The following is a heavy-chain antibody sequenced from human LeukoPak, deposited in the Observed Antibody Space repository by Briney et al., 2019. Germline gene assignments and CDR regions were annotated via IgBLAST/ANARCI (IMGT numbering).Heavy chain of an antibody. D-gene: IGHD3-22*01. CDR2: ISSSSSYI. CDR3: ARDPSYYDSSGDDY. J-gene: IGHJ4*02. CDR1: GFTFSSYS. V-gene: IGHV3-21*01. Sequence: GGSLRLSCAASGFTFSSYSMNWVRQAPGKGLEWVSSISSSSSYIYYADSVKGRFTISRDNAKNSLYLQMNSLRAEDTAVYYCARDPSYYDSSGDDYWGQGTLVTVSS.